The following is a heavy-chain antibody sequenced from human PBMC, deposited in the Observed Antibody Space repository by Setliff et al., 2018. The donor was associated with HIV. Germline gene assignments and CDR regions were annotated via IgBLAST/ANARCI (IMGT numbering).Heavy chain of an antibody. CDR1: GFTFSSYS. J-gene: IGHJ5*02. V-gene: IGHV3-48*04. Sequence: GGSLRLSCAASGFTFSSYSMNWVRQAPGKGLEWVSYISSSSSAIYYADSVKGRFTISRDNAKNTLYLQMNSLRAEDTAVYYCARYRYYYDSSGYGRWFDPWGQGTLVTVSS. CDR2: ISSSSSAI. CDR3: ARYRYYYDSSGYGRWFDP. D-gene: IGHD3-22*01.